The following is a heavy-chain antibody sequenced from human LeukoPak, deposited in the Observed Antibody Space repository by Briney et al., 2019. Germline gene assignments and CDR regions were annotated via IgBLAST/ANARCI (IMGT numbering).Heavy chain of an antibody. CDR2: ISSSGTYV. CDR1: GFTFSGYG. D-gene: IGHD3-9*01. J-gene: IGHJ3*02. V-gene: IGHV3-21*01. CDR3: ARASSKQLAGYLPDGFDI. Sequence: GRSLRLSCAASGFTFSGYGMHWVRQAPGKGLEWVSSISSSGTYVYYADSVKGRFTISRDNAKNSLSLQMNSLRADDAAVYYCARASSKQLAGYLPDGFDIWGQGTMVTVSS.